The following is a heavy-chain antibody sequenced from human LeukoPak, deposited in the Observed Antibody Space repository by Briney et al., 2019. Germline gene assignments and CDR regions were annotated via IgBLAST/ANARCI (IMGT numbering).Heavy chain of an antibody. CDR3: ARGARGPGGHYYDYVWGSYRYHYFDY. Sequence: ASVKVSCKASGGTFSSYAISWVRQAPGQGLEWMGGIIPIFGTANYAQNFQGRVTITTDESTSTAYMELSSLRSEDTAVYYCARGARGPGGHYYDYVWGSYRYHYFDYWGQGTLVTVSS. V-gene: IGHV1-69*05. CDR2: IIPIFGTA. CDR1: GGTFSSYA. D-gene: IGHD3-16*02. J-gene: IGHJ4*02.